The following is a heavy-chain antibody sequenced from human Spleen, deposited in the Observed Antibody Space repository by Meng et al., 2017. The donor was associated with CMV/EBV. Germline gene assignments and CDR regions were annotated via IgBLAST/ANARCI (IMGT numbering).Heavy chain of an antibody. Sequence: SETLSLTCTLSLGSVSSGSYYWTWIRQPPGKGLEWIGNVYYSGTTNNNPSLKSRVTISADTSKNQFSLKLSSVTAADTAVYYCARGYCSSTSCYRQFDPWGQGTLVTVSS. CDR3: ARGYCSSTSCYRQFDP. D-gene: IGHD2-2*01. J-gene: IGHJ5*02. CDR1: LGSVSSGSYY. CDR2: VYYSGTT. V-gene: IGHV4-61*01.